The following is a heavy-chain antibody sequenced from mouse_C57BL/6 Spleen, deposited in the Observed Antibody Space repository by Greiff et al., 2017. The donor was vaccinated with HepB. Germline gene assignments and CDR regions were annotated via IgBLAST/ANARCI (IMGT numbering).Heavy chain of an antibody. J-gene: IGHJ3*01. Sequence: VQLKQSGPELVKPGASVKMSCKASGYTFTDYNMHWVKQSHGKSLEWIGYINPNNGGTSYNQKFKGKATLTVNKSSSTAYMELRSLTSEDSAVYYCASGLGRRGWFAYWGQGTLVTVSA. CDR2: INPNNGGT. CDR1: GYTFTDYN. CDR3: ASGLGRRGWFAY. V-gene: IGHV1-22*01. D-gene: IGHD4-1*01.